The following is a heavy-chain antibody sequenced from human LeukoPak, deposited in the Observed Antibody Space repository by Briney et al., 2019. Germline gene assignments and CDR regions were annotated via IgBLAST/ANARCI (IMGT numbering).Heavy chain of an antibody. Sequence: GASLRLSCAASGFTFSNYAMSWVRQAPGKGLEWVSAIGGRGGGTYYADSVKGRFTVSRDDSKNTLYLQMNSLRAEDTAVYYCAKWGDYDILTGYYDSDYWGQGTLVTASS. J-gene: IGHJ4*02. V-gene: IGHV3-23*01. CDR3: AKWGDYDILTGYYDSDY. CDR1: GFTFSNYA. D-gene: IGHD3-9*01. CDR2: IGGRGGGT.